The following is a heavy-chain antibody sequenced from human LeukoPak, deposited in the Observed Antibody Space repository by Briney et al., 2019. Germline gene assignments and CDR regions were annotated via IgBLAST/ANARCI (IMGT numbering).Heavy chain of an antibody. J-gene: IGHJ5*02. Sequence: SETLSLTCTVSGYSISSGYYWGWIRQPPGKGLEWIGSIYHSGSTYYNPSLKSRVTISVDTSKNQFSLKLSSVTAADTAVYYCAREEGGVGSLNWFDPWGQGTLVTVSS. CDR1: GYSISSGYY. CDR3: AREEGGVGSLNWFDP. V-gene: IGHV4-38-2*02. D-gene: IGHD3-16*01. CDR2: IYHSGST.